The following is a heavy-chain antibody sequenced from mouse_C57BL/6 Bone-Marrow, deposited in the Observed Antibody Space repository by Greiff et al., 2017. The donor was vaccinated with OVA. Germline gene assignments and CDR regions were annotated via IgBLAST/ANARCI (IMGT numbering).Heavy chain of an antibody. CDR1: GYTFTSYW. V-gene: IGHV1-61*01. CDR2: IYPSDSET. J-gene: IGHJ1*03. CDR3: AGGYGSSYRGYFDV. D-gene: IGHD1-1*01. Sequence: QVQLQQPGAELVRPGSSVKLSCKASGYTFTSYWMDLVKQRPGQGLEWIGNIYPSDSETHYNQKFKDKATLTVDKSSSTAYMQLSSLTSEDSAVYYCAGGYGSSYRGYFDVWGTGTTVTVSS.